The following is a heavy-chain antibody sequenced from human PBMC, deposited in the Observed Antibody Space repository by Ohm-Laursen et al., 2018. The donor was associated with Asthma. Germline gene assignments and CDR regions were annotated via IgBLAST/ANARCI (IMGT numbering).Heavy chain of an antibody. Sequence: ASVKVSCKASGYTFTSYAMHWVRQAPGQRLERMGWISAYNGNTNYAQKLQGRVTMTTDTSTSTAYMELRSLRSDDTAVYYCAREDGSSIAVAVDYWGQGTLVTVSS. D-gene: IGHD6-19*01. V-gene: IGHV1-18*01. CDR2: ISAYNGNT. CDR3: AREDGSSIAVAVDY. CDR1: GYTFTSYA. J-gene: IGHJ4*02.